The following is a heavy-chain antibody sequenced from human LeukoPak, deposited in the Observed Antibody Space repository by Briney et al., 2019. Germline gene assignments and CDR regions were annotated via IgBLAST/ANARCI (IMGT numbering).Heavy chain of an antibody. Sequence: PGGSLRLSCAAYGFTFSGHWMSWVRQAPGKGLEWVANINQGGSDKYYVDSAKGRFTISRDNANNLLYLQMNSLRGEDTAVYYCTRDRSRAEDDWGQGTLVTVSS. J-gene: IGHJ4*02. CDR2: INQGGSDK. V-gene: IGHV3-7*01. CDR3: TRDRSRAEDD. D-gene: IGHD1-14*01. CDR1: GFTFSGHW.